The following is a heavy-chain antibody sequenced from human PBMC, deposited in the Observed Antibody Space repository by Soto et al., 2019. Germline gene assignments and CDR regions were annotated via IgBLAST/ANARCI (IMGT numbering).Heavy chain of an antibody. CDR3: TRGAADCSSAFFGY. D-gene: IGHD6-6*01. CDR2: IRSKANSYAT. V-gene: IGHV3-73*01. J-gene: IGHJ4*02. Sequence: EVQLVESGGGLVQSGGSLKLSCAASGFSFSGSAVHWVRQASGKGLEWVGRIRSKANSYATTYAESVKGRLIISRDDSKNRAYLQLTSLKTEDTAVFYCTRGAADCSSAFFGYWRPGTLVTVSS. CDR1: GFSFSGSA.